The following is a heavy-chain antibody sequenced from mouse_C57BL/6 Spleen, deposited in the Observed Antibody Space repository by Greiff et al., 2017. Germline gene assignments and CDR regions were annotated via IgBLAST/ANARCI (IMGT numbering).Heavy chain of an antibody. Sequence: QVQLQQSGAELVRPGASVKLSCKASGYTFTDYYINWVKQRPGQGLEWIARIYPGSGNTYYNEKFKGKATLTAEKSSSTAYMQRSSLTSEDSAVYACERRTTVVAQYYAMDYWGQGTSVTVSS. CDR3: ERRTTVVAQYYAMDY. D-gene: IGHD1-1*01. CDR2: IYPGSGNT. J-gene: IGHJ4*01. CDR1: GYTFTDYY. V-gene: IGHV1-76*01.